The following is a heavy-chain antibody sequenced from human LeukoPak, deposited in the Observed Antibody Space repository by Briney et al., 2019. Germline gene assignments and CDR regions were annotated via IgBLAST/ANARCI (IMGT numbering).Heavy chain of an antibody. CDR1: GFTFSDYY. J-gene: IGHJ4*02. Sequence: GGSLRLSCAASGFTFSDYYMSRIRQAPGKGLEWVSYISSSGSTIYYADSVKGRFTISRDNAKNSLYLQMNSLRAEDTAVYYCSGSYYQVYYFDYWGQGTLVTVSS. CDR2: ISSSGSTI. V-gene: IGHV3-11*01. CDR3: SGSYYQVYYFDY. D-gene: IGHD1-26*01.